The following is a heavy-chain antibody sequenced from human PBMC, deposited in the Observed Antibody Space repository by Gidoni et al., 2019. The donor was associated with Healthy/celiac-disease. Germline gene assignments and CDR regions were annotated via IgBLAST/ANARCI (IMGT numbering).Heavy chain of an antibody. J-gene: IGHJ4*02. CDR1: GFPFSSYA. Sequence: EVQLLESGGGLVQPGGSLRLSCAASGFPFSSYAMSWVRQAPGKGLEWVSAISGSGGSTYYADSVKGRFTISRDNSKNTLYLQMNSLRAEDTAVYYCAKALTYYYDSSGFDYWGQGTLVTVSS. CDR3: AKALTYYYDSSGFDY. CDR2: ISGSGGST. V-gene: IGHV3-23*01. D-gene: IGHD3-22*01.